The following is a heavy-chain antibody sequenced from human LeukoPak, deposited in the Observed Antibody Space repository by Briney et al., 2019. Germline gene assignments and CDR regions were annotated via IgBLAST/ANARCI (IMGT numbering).Heavy chain of an antibody. CDR1: GGSISSYY. D-gene: IGHD5-18*01. Sequence: PSETLSLTCTVSGGSISSYYWSWIRQPAGKGLEWIGRIYTSGSTNYNPSLKSRVAMSVDTSKNQFSLKLSSVTAADTAVYYCAKESRIQLWLPGPAHDAFDTWGQGTMVTVSS. J-gene: IGHJ3*02. V-gene: IGHV4-4*07. CDR2: IYTSGST. CDR3: AKESRIQLWLPGPAHDAFDT.